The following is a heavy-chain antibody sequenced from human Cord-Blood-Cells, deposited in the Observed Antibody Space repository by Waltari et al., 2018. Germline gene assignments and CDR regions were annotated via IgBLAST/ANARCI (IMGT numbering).Heavy chain of an antibody. D-gene: IGHD7-27*01. CDR2: IIPILGIA. V-gene: IGHV1-69*09. CDR3: AIWGTGDDAFDI. CDR1: GGTFRCYA. J-gene: IGHJ3*02. Sequence: QLQLVQSGAEVKKPGSSVKVSCKASGGTFRCYAISWGRQAPGQGLEWMGRIIPILGIANYAQKFQGRVTITADKSTSTAYMELSSLRSEDTAVYYCAIWGTGDDAFDIWGQGTMVTVSS.